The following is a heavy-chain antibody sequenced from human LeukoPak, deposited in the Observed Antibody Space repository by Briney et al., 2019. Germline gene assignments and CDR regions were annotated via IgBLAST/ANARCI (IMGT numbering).Heavy chain of an antibody. CDR3: ARVGRWLQFSYFDY. V-gene: IGHV1-18*01. CDR1: GYTFTSYG. Sequence: ASVKVSCKASGYTFTSYGISWVRQAPGQGLERMGWISAYNGNTNYAQKLQGRVTMTTDTSTSTAYMELRSLRSDDTAVYYCARVGRWLQFSYFDYWGQGTLVTVSS. CDR2: ISAYNGNT. J-gene: IGHJ4*02. D-gene: IGHD5-24*01.